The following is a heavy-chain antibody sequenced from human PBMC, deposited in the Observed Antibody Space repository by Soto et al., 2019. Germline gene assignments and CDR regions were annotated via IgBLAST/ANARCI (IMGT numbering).Heavy chain of an antibody. CDR1: GGSISTYY. D-gene: IGHD2-15*01. Sequence: QVQLQESSPGLVKPSETLSLTCTVSGGSISTYYWSWIRRPPGKGLEWLGYVYSSGATNYNPSLKSRVTISVDTSKNQFSLKLTSVTAADTAVYYCARHPAHCSGGICHTDYWGQGTLVTVSS. CDR2: VYSSGAT. CDR3: ARHPAHCSGGICHTDY. J-gene: IGHJ4*02. V-gene: IGHV4-59*08.